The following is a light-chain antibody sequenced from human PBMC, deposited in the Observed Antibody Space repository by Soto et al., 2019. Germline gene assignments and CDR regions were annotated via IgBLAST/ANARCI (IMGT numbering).Light chain of an antibody. J-gene: IGKJ3*01. CDR3: QQYGSSPPLFT. Sequence: EIVLTQSPGTLSLSPGERATLSCRASQSISSSYLAWYQQKPGQAPRLLIYGASNGATGIPDRFSGSGSETDFTLTISRLEPEDFAVYYCQQYGSSPPLFTFGPGTKVDIK. CDR1: QSISSSY. V-gene: IGKV3-20*01. CDR2: GAS.